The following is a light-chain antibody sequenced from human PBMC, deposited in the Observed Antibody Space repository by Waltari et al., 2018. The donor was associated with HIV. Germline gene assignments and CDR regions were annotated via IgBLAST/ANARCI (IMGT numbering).Light chain of an antibody. Sequence: QSALTQPRSVSGSPGQSVTISCTGTTSDVGSYKYVSWHQQHPGKAPKLMIYDVTKRPSGVPDRFSGSKSGNTASLTISGLRAEDEADYYCCSYAGTYTIFGGGTTLTVL. J-gene: IGLJ2*01. CDR1: TSDVGSYKY. V-gene: IGLV2-11*01. CDR2: DVT. CDR3: CSYAGTYTI.